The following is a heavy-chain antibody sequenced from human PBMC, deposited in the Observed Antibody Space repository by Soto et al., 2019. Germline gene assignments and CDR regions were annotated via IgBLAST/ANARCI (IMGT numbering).Heavy chain of an antibody. J-gene: IGHJ3*01. Sequence: LRLSCAASGFTFSAYSINWVRQAPGKGLDWVSSISSTSSVIFYAESVRGRFTISRDNAKNSLYLQMNGLRAEDTAVYYCVRGGSGATSADLFDAWGQGTLVTVSS. CDR1: GFTFSAYS. CDR3: VRGGSGATSADLFDA. CDR2: ISSTSSVI. D-gene: IGHD3-10*01. V-gene: IGHV3-21*01.